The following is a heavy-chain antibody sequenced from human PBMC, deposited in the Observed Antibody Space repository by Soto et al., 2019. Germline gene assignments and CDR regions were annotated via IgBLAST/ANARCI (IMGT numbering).Heavy chain of an antibody. J-gene: IGHJ6*02. V-gene: IGHV3-23*01. CDR3: ATLPQQVGATDYYYYGMDV. D-gene: IGHD1-26*01. CDR2: ISGSGSST. CDR1: GFTFSSYA. Sequence: GGSLRLSCAASGFTFSSYAMSWVRQAPGKGLEWVSAISGSGSSTYYADSVKGRFTISRDNSKNTLYLQMNSLRAEDTAVYYCATLPQQVGATDYYYYGMDVWGQGTTVTVSS.